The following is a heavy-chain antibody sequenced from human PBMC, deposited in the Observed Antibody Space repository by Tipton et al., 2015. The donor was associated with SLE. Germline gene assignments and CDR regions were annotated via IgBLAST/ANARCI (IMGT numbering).Heavy chain of an antibody. V-gene: IGHV4-59*08. CDR3: ARGLVTWRGAIVGVDV. CDR2: VYYSGST. D-gene: IGHD2-21*02. J-gene: IGHJ3*01. Sequence: LRLSCTVSGDSINSYFWSWIRQPPGKGLEWIGYVYYSGSTNYNPSLKSRVTISMDTSKNQFSLKLTSVTAADTAVYYCARGLVTWRGAIVGVDVWGQGTMVTVSS. CDR1: GDSINSYF.